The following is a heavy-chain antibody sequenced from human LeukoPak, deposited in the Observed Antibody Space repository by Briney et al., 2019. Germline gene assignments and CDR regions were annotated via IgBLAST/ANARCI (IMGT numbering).Heavy chain of an antibody. CDR2: INPNSGGT. Sequence: ASVKVSCKASGYTFTGYYMHWVRQAPGQGLEWMGWINPNSGGTNYAQKFQGRVTMTRDTSISTAYMELSRLRSDDTAVYYCARSNPFWSGYPFDYWGQGTLVTDSS. V-gene: IGHV1-2*02. CDR3: ARSNPFWSGYPFDY. CDR1: GYTFTGYY. D-gene: IGHD3-3*01. J-gene: IGHJ4*02.